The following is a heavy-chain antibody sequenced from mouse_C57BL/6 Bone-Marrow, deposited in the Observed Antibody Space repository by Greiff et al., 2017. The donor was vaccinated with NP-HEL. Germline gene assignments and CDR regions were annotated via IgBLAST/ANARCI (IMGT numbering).Heavy chain of an antibody. J-gene: IGHJ4*01. D-gene: IGHD2-2*01. Sequence: EVQVVESGPGLAKPSQTLSLTCSVTGYSITSDYWNWIRKFPGNKLEYMGYISYSGSTYYNPSLKSRISITRDTSKNQYYLQLNSMTTEDTATYYCARSPLWLRRNYYAMDYWGQGTSVTVSS. CDR3: ARSPLWLRRNYYAMDY. CDR2: ISYSGST. V-gene: IGHV3-8*01. CDR1: GYSITSDY.